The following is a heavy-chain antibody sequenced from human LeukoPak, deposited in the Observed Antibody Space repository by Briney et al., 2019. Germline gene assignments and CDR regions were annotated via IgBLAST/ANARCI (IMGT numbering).Heavy chain of an antibody. V-gene: IGHV3-21*01. CDR2: ISSSSSYI. D-gene: IGHD5-18*01. J-gene: IGHJ3*02. CDR1: GFTFSSYS. CDR3: AKDAHTAMALDI. Sequence: PGGSLRLSCAASGFTFSSYSMNWVRQAPGKGLEWVSSISSSSSYIYYADSVKGRFTISRDNAKNSLYLQMNSLRAEDTAVYYCAKDAHTAMALDIWGQGTMVTVSS.